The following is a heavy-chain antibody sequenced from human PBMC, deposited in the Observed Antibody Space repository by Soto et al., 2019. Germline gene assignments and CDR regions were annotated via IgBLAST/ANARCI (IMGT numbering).Heavy chain of an antibody. J-gene: IGHJ4*02. Sequence: SETLSLTCAVYGGSFSGYYWSWIRQPPGKGLEWIGEINHSGSTNYNPSLKSRVTISVDTSKNQFSLKLSSVTAADTAVYYCARGQLGYYDSSGYYSTLADFDYWGQGTLVTVSS. CDR2: INHSGST. CDR3: ARGQLGYYDSSGYYSTLADFDY. D-gene: IGHD3-22*01. V-gene: IGHV4-34*01. CDR1: GGSFSGYY.